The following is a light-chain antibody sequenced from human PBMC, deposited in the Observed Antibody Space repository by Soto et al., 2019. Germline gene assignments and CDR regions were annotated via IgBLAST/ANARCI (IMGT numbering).Light chain of an antibody. V-gene: IGKV3-15*01. CDR2: GAS. CDR3: QQRSNWWT. Sequence: EIVMTPSPATLSVSPGERATLSCRASQSVSSNLAWYQQKPGQAPRLLIYGASTRATGIPARFSGSGSGTDFTLTISSLEPEDFAVYYCQQRSNWWTFGQGTKVDIK. CDR1: QSVSSN. J-gene: IGKJ1*01.